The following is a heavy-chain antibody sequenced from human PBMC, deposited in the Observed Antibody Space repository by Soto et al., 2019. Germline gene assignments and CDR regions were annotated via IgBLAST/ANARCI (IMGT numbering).Heavy chain of an antibody. V-gene: IGHV5-10-1*01. J-gene: IGHJ6*02. D-gene: IGHD3-22*01. Sequence: GESLKISCKGSGYSFTSYWISWVRQMPGKGLEWMGRIDPSDSYTNYSPSFQGHVTISADKSISTAYLQWSSLKASDTAMYYCARHYKYYYDSSGYLLYGMDVWGQGTTVTVSS. CDR1: GYSFTSYW. CDR2: IDPSDSYT. CDR3: ARHYKYYYDSSGYLLYGMDV.